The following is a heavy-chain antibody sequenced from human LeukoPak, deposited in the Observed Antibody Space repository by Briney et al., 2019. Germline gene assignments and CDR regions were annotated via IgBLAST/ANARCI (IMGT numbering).Heavy chain of an antibody. D-gene: IGHD2-2*01. CDR1: GFTFSSYS. CDR3: ARDRLKNVVVPPTIHYYYYMDV. V-gene: IGHV3-48*01. CDR2: ITYNSGTI. J-gene: IGHJ6*03. Sequence: GGSLRLSCAASGFTFSSYSMNWVRQAPGKGLEWVSYITYNSGTIYYTDSVKGRFTISRDNAKNSLYLQINSLRAEDTAVYYCARDRLKNVVVPPTIHYYYYMDVWGTGTTVTISS.